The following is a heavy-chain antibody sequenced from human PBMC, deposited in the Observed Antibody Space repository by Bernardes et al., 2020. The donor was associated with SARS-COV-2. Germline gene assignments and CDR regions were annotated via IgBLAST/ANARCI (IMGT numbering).Heavy chain of an antibody. CDR1: GFTFNTYN. D-gene: IGHD2-15*01. CDR2: ISSSSTYI. Sequence: GSLRLSCAASGFTFNTYNMNWVRQAPGKGLEWVSSISSSSTYIYYADSVKGRFTISRDNAKNSLYLQLNSLRAEDTAVYYCARERCSGGSCRGTFDYWGQGTLVTVSS. J-gene: IGHJ4*02. V-gene: IGHV3-21*01. CDR3: ARERCSGGSCRGTFDY.